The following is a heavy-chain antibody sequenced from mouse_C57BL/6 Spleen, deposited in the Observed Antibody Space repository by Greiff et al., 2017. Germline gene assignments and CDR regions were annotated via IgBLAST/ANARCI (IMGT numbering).Heavy chain of an antibody. D-gene: IGHD1-1*01. CDR1: GYSITSGYY. CDR2: ISYDGSN. J-gene: IGHJ2*01. V-gene: IGHV3-6*01. Sequence: VQLQQSGPGLVKPSQSLSLTCSVTGYSITSGYYWNWIRQFPGNKLEWMGYISYDGSNNYHPSLKNRISITRDTSKNQFFLKLNSVTTEDTATXYCARAPYYYGSSWDYWGQGTTLTVSS. CDR3: ARAPYYYGSSWDY.